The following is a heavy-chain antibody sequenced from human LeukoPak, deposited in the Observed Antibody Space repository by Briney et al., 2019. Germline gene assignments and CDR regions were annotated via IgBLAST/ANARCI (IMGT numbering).Heavy chain of an antibody. CDR1: GYTFTTYG. D-gene: IGHD4-17*01. CDR3: AGDRSPYYGDYTYSDAFDI. Sequence: ASVKVSCKASGYTFTTYGITWVRQAPGQGLEWMGWISAYNGNTNYAQKLQGRVTMTTDTSTSTAYMELRSLRSDDTALYYCAGDRSPYYGDYTYSDAFDIWGQGTMVTVSS. V-gene: IGHV1-18*01. J-gene: IGHJ3*02. CDR2: ISAYNGNT.